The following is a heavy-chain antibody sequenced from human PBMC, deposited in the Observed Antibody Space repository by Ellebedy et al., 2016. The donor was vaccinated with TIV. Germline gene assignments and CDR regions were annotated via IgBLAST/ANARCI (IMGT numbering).Heavy chain of an antibody. CDR3: AKGAVAGDGDY. Sequence: GGSLRLSCAASGFTFISYGMHWVRQAPGKGLEWVAVISYDGSNKYYADSVKGRFTISRDNSKNTLYLQMNSLRAEDTAVYYCAKGAVAGDGDYWGQGTLVTVSS. CDR1: GFTFISYG. J-gene: IGHJ4*02. V-gene: IGHV3-30*18. D-gene: IGHD6-19*01. CDR2: ISYDGSNK.